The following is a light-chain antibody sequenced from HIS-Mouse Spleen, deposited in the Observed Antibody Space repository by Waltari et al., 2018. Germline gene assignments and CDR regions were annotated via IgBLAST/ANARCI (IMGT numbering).Light chain of an antibody. V-gene: IGLV3-10*01. CDR3: YSTDSSGNHRV. Sequence: SYELTQPPSVSVSPGQTARITCSGDALPKKYAYWYQQKSGQAPGLVIYEDSKRTAGIPGGFSGSSSGTMATLTISGAQVEDEADYYCYSTDSSGNHRVFGGGTKLTVL. CDR2: EDS. J-gene: IGLJ2*01. CDR1: ALPKKY.